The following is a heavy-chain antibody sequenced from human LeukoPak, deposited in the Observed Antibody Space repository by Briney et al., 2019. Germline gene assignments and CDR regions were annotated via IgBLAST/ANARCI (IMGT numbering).Heavy chain of an antibody. CDR1: GGTLSSYA. J-gene: IGHJ4*02. D-gene: IGHD3-9*01. CDR2: IIPLLAIP. Sequence: GASVKVSCKASGGTLSSYAISWVRQAPGQGLEWMGRIIPLLAIPKYAQKFQGRVTIAADTSTVYMELSSLRYEGTAVYYCAKAADILTGYPLMNWGQGTLVTVSS. CDR3: AKAADILTGYPLMN. V-gene: IGHV1-69*04.